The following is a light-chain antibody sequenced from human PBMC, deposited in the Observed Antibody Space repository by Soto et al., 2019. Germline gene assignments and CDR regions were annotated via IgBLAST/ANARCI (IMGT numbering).Light chain of an antibody. CDR1: QSVSSSY. CDR2: GAS. CDR3: KQYGSSPRT. V-gene: IGKV3-20*01. Sequence: EIVLTQSPGTLSLSPGERATLSCRASQSVSSSYLAWYQQKPGQAPRLLIYGASSWATCIPDRFSGSGSGTDFTLNISRLEHEDFALYYCKQYGSSPRTFGQGTKVEIK. J-gene: IGKJ1*01.